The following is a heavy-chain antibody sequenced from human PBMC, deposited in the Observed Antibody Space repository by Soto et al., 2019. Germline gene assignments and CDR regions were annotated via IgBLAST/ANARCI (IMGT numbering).Heavy chain of an antibody. V-gene: IGHV3-30*03. J-gene: IGHJ3*02. CDR2: ISYDGSNK. CDR3: ATRGGYDTPVLGEDAFDI. Sequence: GGSLRLSYAASGFTFSSYGMHWVRQAPGKGLEWVAVISYDGSNKYYADSVKGRFTISRDNSKNTLYLQMNSLRAEDTAVYYCATRGGYDTPVLGEDAFDIWGQGTMVTVSS. D-gene: IGHD3-16*01. CDR1: GFTFSSYG.